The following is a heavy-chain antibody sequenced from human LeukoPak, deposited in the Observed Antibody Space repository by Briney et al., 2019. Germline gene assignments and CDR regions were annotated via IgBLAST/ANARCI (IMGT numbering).Heavy chain of an antibody. J-gene: IGHJ6*02. CDR1: GSPFTSYA. D-gene: IGHD3-10*01. CDR2: INTNTGNP. V-gene: IGHV7-4-1*02. CDR3: GLWFGELSPDHYYYYGMDV. Sequence: GASVKVCCKPSGSPFTSYAMNWVRWAPGQGLEWRGWINTNTGNPTYAQGFTGRFVVSLDTSVSTAYLQISSLKAEDTAVYYCGLWFGELSPDHYYYYGMDVWGQGTTVTVSS.